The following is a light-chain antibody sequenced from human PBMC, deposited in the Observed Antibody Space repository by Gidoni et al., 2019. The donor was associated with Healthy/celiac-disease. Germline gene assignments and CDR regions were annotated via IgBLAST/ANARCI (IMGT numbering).Light chain of an antibody. V-gene: IGLV1-40*01. Sequence: SVLTQPPSVSGAPGRRVTIYCTGSSSNIGAGYDVHWYQQLQLTAPKLLIYGNSNRPSGVPDLFAGSNSGTSASLAISGLQAEDEADYYCQSYDSSLSGSKVFGGGTKLTVL. CDR1: SSNIGAGYD. J-gene: IGLJ2*01. CDR3: QSYDSSLSGSKV. CDR2: GNS.